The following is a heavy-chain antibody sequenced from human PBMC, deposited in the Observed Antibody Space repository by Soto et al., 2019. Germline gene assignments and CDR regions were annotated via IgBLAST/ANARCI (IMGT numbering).Heavy chain of an antibody. V-gene: IGHV5-51*01. J-gene: IGHJ6*02. CDR2: IYPGDSDT. Sequence: GESLKISCKGSGYSFTTYWIGWVRQMPGKGLDWMGIIYPGDSDTGYSPSFQGQVTISADKSISTAYLQWSSLKASDTAMYYCARLDGAKYYYYGMDVWGQGTTVTVSS. CDR1: GYSFTTYW. CDR3: ARLDGAKYYYYGMDV.